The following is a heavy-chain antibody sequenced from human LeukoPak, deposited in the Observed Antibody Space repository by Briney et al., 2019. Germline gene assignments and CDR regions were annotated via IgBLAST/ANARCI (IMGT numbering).Heavy chain of an antibody. J-gene: IGHJ4*02. D-gene: IGHD3-10*01. V-gene: IGHV1-24*01. CDR1: GYTLTELS. CDR2: FDPEDGET. Sequence: ASVKVSCKVSGYTLTELSMHWVRQAPGKGLEWMGGFDPEDGETIYAQKFQGRVTMTRNTSISTAYMELSSLRSEDTAVYYCARGYYAVSNWGQGTLVTVSS. CDR3: ARGYYAVSN.